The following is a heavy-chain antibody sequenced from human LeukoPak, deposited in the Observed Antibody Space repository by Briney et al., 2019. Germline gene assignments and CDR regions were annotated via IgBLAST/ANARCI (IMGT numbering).Heavy chain of an antibody. CDR1: GFSFSTYG. Sequence: GGSLRLSCAASGFSFSTYGMHWVRQAPGKGLEWVSSISSSSSYIYYADSVKGRFTISRDNAKNSLYLQMNSLRAEDTAVYYCARDLGVVAGFFDYWGQGTLVTVSS. J-gene: IGHJ4*02. D-gene: IGHD6-19*01. CDR3: ARDLGVVAGFFDY. CDR2: ISSSSSYI. V-gene: IGHV3-21*01.